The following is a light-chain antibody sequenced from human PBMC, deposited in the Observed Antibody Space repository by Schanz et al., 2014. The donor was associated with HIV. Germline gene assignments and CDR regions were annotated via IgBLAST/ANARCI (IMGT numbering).Light chain of an antibody. CDR3: QQRSNWPPWT. CDR2: DAS. V-gene: IGKV3-11*01. Sequence: EIVLTQSPGTLSLSPGERATLSCRASQSVSSNFAWYQQKPGQAPRLLIYDASNRATGIPARFSGSGSGTDFTLTISSLEPEDFAVYYCQQRSNWPPWTFGQGTKVEIK. CDR1: QSVSSN. J-gene: IGKJ1*01.